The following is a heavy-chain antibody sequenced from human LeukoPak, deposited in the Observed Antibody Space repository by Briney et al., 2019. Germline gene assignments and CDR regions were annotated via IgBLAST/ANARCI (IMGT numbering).Heavy chain of an antibody. V-gene: IGHV1-69*13. CDR3: ARDEDSRSYYQGYWCSDL. D-gene: IGHD3-10*01. Sequence: VASVKVSCKASGGTFRPYAISWVRQAPGQGLEWMGGIIPLFSSTNYALKFQGRLIFTADESMTTVYMELSSLTSEDTAVYYCARDEDSRSYYQGYWCSDLWGRGTLVTVSS. J-gene: IGHJ2*01. CDR2: IIPLFSST. CDR1: GGTFRPYA.